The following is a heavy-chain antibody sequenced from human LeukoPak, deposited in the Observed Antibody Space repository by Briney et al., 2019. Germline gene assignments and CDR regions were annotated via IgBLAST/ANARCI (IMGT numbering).Heavy chain of an antibody. V-gene: IGHV4-59*12. Sequence: PSETLSLTCTVSGGSISSYYWSWIRQPPGKGLEWIGYIYHSGSTYYNPSLKSRVTISVDRSKNQFSLKLSSVTAADTAVYYCARADGDYEPFFDYWGQGTLVTVSS. D-gene: IGHD4-17*01. CDR2: IYHSGST. J-gene: IGHJ4*02. CDR3: ARADGDYEPFFDY. CDR1: GGSISSYY.